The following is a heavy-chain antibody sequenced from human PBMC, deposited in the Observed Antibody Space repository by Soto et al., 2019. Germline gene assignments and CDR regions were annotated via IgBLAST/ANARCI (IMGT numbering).Heavy chain of an antibody. J-gene: IGHJ4*02. CDR3: AKDLGTYTKYYFDY. Sequence: GGSLRLSCAASGFTFSNYAMIWVRQAPGKGLEWVSAISGSGDRTYYADSVRGRFTTSRDNSKNTLYLQMNSLRAEDTAVYYCAKDLGTYTKYYFDYSGQGTLVTVSS. V-gene: IGHV3-23*01. CDR2: ISGSGDRT. D-gene: IGHD4-4*01. CDR1: GFTFSNYA.